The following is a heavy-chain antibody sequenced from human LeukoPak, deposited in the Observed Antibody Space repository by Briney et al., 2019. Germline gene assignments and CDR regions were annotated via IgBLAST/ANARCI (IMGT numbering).Heavy chain of an antibody. V-gene: IGHV1-69*05. Sequence: GASVNVSCKASGGTFSSYAISWVRQAPGQGLEWMGGIIPIFGTANYAQKFQGRVTITTDESTSTAYMELSSLRSEDTAVYYCASTEDYDPSGGWFDYWGQGTLVTVSS. CDR1: GGTFSSYA. CDR3: ASTEDYDPSGGWFDY. CDR2: IIPIFGTA. D-gene: IGHD3-16*01. J-gene: IGHJ4*02.